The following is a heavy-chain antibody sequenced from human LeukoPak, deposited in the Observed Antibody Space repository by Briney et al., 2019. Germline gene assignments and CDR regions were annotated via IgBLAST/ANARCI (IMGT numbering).Heavy chain of an antibody. Sequence: PSETLSRTCIVSGGSISSGTYYWSWIRQPAGKGLEWIGRIYTSGNTNYNPSLKSRVTISVDTSKNQFSLKLRSVTAADTAVYYCASLGRDSSGVLDYWGQGALVTVSS. V-gene: IGHV4-61*02. CDR1: GGSISSGTYY. CDR3: ASLGRDSSGVLDY. CDR2: IYTSGNT. D-gene: IGHD6-19*01. J-gene: IGHJ4*02.